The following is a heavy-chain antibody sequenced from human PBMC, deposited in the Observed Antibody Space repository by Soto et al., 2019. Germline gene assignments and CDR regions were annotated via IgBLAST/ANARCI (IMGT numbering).Heavy chain of an antibody. CDR3: ASSTNYYDSSGYYY. CDR2: ISAYNGNT. CDR1: GYTFTSYG. D-gene: IGHD3-22*01. V-gene: IGHV1-18*01. J-gene: IGHJ4*02. Sequence: APVKVSCKASGYTFTSYGISWVRQAPGQGLEWMGWISAYNGNTNYAQKLQGRVTMTTDTSTSTAYMELRSLRSDDTAVYYCASSTNYYDSSGYYYWGQGTLVTVSS.